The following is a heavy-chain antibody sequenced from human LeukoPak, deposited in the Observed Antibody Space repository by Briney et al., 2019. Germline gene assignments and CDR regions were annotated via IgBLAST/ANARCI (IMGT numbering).Heavy chain of an antibody. D-gene: IGHD2-21*02. V-gene: IGHV3-23*01. CDR2: ITYSSGNT. Sequence: GGSLRLSCAASGFTFSAYGMSWFRQAPGKGLEWVSAITYSSGNTYYADSVKGRFTISRDNSKSTLYLQMNSLRAEDTALYYCAKDGTGCGGDCYSDYWGQGTLVTVSS. CDR1: GFTFSAYG. CDR3: AKDGTGCGGDCYSDY. J-gene: IGHJ4*02.